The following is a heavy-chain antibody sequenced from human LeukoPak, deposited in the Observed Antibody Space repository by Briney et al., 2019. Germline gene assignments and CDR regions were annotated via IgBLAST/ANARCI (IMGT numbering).Heavy chain of an antibody. D-gene: IGHD3-10*01. Sequence: SVKVSCKASGGTFSSYAISWVRQAPGQGLEWMGSIIPILGIANYAQKFQGRVTITADKSTSTAYMELSSLRSEDTAVYYCARDPGFLWFGELLAFDAFDIWGQGTMVTVSS. CDR1: GGTFSSYA. V-gene: IGHV1-69*04. J-gene: IGHJ3*02. CDR2: IIPILGIA. CDR3: ARDPGFLWFGELLAFDAFDI.